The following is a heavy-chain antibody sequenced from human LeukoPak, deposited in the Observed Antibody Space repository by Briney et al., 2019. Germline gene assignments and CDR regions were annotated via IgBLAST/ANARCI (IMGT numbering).Heavy chain of an antibody. CDR1: GGSISSYY. CDR2: IYHSGST. Sequence: SETLSLTCTVSGGSISSYYWGWIRQPPGKGLEWIGSIYHSGSTYYNPSLRSRVTISVETSKNQFSLKVRSMTAADTAVYYCARVPGVYYDRLTGYGSGWFDPWGQGTLVTVSS. CDR3: ARVPGVYYDRLTGYGSGWFDP. J-gene: IGHJ5*02. V-gene: IGHV4-38-2*02. D-gene: IGHD3-9*01.